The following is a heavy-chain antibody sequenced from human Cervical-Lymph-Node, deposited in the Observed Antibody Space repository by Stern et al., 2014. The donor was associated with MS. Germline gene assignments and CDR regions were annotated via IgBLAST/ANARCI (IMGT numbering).Heavy chain of an antibody. J-gene: IGHJ3*02. D-gene: IGHD4-17*01. Sequence: DQLVESGAEVKKPGSSVKVSCKASGYTFTSYGISWVRQAPGQGLEWMGWISAYNGNTNYAQKIQGRVTMTTDTSTSTAYMELRSLRSDDTAVYYCAGYNDYGALGAFDIWGQGTMVTVSS. V-gene: IGHV1-18*01. CDR3: AGYNDYGALGAFDI. CDR1: GYTFTSYG. CDR2: ISAYNGNT.